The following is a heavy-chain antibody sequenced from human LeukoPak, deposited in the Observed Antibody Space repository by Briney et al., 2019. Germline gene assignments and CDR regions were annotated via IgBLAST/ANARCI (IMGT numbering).Heavy chain of an antibody. CDR3: VADHLAAKDAFDI. J-gene: IGHJ3*02. CDR2: IVVGSGNT. V-gene: IGHV1-58*01. CDR1: GFTFTSSA. D-gene: IGHD6-13*01. Sequence: GTSVKVSCKASGFTFTSSAVQWVRQARGQRLEWIGWIVVGSGNTNYAQKFQERVTITRDMSTSTAYMELSSLRSEDTAVYYCVADHLAAKDAFDIWGQGTMVTVSS.